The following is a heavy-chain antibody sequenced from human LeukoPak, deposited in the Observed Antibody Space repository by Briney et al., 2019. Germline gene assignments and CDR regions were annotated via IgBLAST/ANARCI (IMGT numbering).Heavy chain of an antibody. CDR2: IYHSGST. J-gene: IGHJ5*02. D-gene: IGHD5-24*01. CDR3: ARPGMATITNWFDP. CDR1: GYSISSGYY. Sequence: SETLSLTCAVSGYSISSGYYWGWIRQPPGKGLEWIGSIYHSGSTYYNPSLKSRVTISVDTSKNQFSLKLSSVTAADTAVYYCARPGMATITNWFDPWGQGTLVTVSS. V-gene: IGHV4-38-2*01.